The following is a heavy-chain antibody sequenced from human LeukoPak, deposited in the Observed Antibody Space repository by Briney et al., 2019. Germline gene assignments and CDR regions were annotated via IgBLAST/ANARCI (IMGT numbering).Heavy chain of an antibody. CDR3: ARALGYSSSWYSFWFDP. CDR1: GYTFTSYY. D-gene: IGHD6-13*01. J-gene: IGHJ5*02. CDR2: INPSGGST. Sequence: ASVKVSCKASGYTFTSYYMHWVRQAPGQGLEWMGIINPSGGSTSYAQKFQGRVTMTRVTSTSTVYMELSSLRFGDTAVYYCARALGYSSSWYSFWFDPWGQGTLVTVSS. V-gene: IGHV1-46*01.